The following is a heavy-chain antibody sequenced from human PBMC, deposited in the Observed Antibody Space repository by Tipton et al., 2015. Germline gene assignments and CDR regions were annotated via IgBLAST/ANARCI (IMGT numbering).Heavy chain of an antibody. CDR3: ASVCISSSCYYWFDP. CDR1: GGSISSSSYY. V-gene: IGHV4-39*01. Sequence: TLSLTCTVSGGSISSSSYYWAWIRQPPGKGLEWIGSLYFSGSTYYNPSLKSRVTISIDRFKNQFSLKLSSVTAADTAVYYCASVCISSSCYYWFDPWGQGTLVTVSS. CDR2: LYFSGST. J-gene: IGHJ5*02. D-gene: IGHD2-2*01.